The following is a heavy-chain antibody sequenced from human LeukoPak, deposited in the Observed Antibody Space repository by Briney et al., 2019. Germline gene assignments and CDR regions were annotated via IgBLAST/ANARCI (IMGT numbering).Heavy chain of an antibody. J-gene: IGHJ4*02. D-gene: IGHD3-22*01. CDR3: ARSGGWGQTYYYDSSGSAYFDY. V-gene: IGHV1-46*01. CDR1: GYTFTSYY. CDR2: INPSGGST. Sequence: GASVKVSCKVSGYTFTSYYMHWVRQAPGQGLEWMGIINPSGGSTSYAQKFQGRVTMTRDTSTSTVYMELSSLRSEDTAVYYCARSGGWGQTYYYDSSGSAYFDYWGQGTLVTVSS.